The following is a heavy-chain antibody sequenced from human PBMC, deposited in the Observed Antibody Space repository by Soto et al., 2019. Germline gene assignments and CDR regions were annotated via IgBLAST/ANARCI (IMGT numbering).Heavy chain of an antibody. Sequence: PSETLSLTCTVSGGSISSGGYYWSRIRQHPGKGLEWIGYIYYSGSTYYNPSLKSRVTISVDTSKNQFSLKLSSVTAADTAVYYCARVGPYGDYGFDYWGQGTLITVSS. CDR3: ARVGPYGDYGFDY. D-gene: IGHD4-17*01. CDR1: GGSISSGGYY. J-gene: IGHJ4*02. CDR2: IYYSGST. V-gene: IGHV4-31*03.